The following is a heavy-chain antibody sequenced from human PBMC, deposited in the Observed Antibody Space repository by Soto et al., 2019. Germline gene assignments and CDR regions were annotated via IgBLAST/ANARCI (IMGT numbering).Heavy chain of an antibody. CDR3: TTDKSETTATSSFDY. Sequence: EVQLVESGGGLVKPGGSLRLSCAASGFTFSNAWMSWVRQAPGKGLEWVGRIKSKTDGGTTDYAAPVKGRFTISRDNSKNTRYLQMNSLKTEATAVYSCTTDKSETTATSSFDYWGQGTLVTVSS. V-gene: IGHV3-15*01. CDR1: GFTFSNAW. D-gene: IGHD4-4*01. CDR2: IKSKTDGGTT. J-gene: IGHJ4*02.